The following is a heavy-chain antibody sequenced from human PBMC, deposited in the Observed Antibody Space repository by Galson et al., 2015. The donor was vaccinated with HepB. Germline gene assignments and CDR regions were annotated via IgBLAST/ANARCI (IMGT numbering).Heavy chain of an antibody. Sequence: SETLSLTCAVYGGSFSGYYWSWIRQPSGKGLEWIGEINHSGSTNYNPSLKSRVTISVDTSKNQFSLKLSSVTAADTAVYYCARGRVYRYYYALGGTSLDYWGQGTLVTVSS. V-gene: IGHV4-34*01. CDR2: INHSGST. D-gene: IGHD3-10*01. J-gene: IGHJ4*02. CDR3: ARGRVYRYYYALGGTSLDY. CDR1: GGSFSGYY.